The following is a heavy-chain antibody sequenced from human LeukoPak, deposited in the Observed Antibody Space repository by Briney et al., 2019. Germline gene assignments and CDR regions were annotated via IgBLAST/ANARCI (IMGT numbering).Heavy chain of an antibody. CDR1: GFTFSSYA. Sequence: GGSLRLSCAASGFTFSSYAMSWVRQAPGKGLEWVSAISGSGGSTYYADSVKGRFTISRDNSKNTLYLQMNSLRAEGTAVYYCAKDQVLRYFDWLFYWGQGTLVTVSS. CDR2: ISGSGGST. V-gene: IGHV3-23*01. J-gene: IGHJ4*02. D-gene: IGHD3-9*01. CDR3: AKDQVLRYFDWLFY.